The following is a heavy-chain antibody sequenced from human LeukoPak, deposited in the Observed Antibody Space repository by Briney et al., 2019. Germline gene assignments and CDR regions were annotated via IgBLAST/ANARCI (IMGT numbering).Heavy chain of an antibody. CDR2: INPNSGGT. J-gene: IGHJ6*02. D-gene: IGHD6-19*01. Sequence: ASVSVSCTASGYTFTGYYMHSVRQAPGQGLECMGWINPNSGGTNYAQKFQGRVTMTRDTSISTAYMELSRLRSDDTAVYYCARFPYSSGIRYYYYGMDVWGQGTTVTVSS. CDR1: GYTFTGYY. CDR3: ARFPYSSGIRYYYYGMDV. V-gene: IGHV1-2*02.